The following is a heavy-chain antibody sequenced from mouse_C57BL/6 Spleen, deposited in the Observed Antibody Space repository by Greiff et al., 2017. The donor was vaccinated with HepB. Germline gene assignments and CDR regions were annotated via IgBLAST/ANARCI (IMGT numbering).Heavy chain of an antibody. CDR1: GFTFTGYY. D-gene: IGHD1-1*01. J-gene: IGHJ4*01. V-gene: IGHV14-1*01. CDR3: STDTTDCYAMDY. Sequence: EVQLQQSGAELVRPGASVKLSCTASGFTFTGYYMHWVKQRPEQGLEWIGGIDPEDGDTEYAQKFKGKATMTADTSSNTAYMQLSSLTSEDTAVYYCSTDTTDCYAMDYWGQGTSVTVSS. CDR2: IDPEDGDT.